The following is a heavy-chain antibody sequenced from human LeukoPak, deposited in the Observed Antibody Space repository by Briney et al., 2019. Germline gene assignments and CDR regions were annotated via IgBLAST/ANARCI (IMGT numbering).Heavy chain of an antibody. D-gene: IGHD1-1*01. CDR1: GGTLSSYA. V-gene: IGHV1-69*05. Sequence: SVKVSCKASGGTLSSYAISWVRQAPGQGLEWMGRIIPIFGTANYAQKFQGRVTITTDESTSTAYMELSSLRSEDTAVYYCARGGTTRPLDYWGQGTLVTVCS. J-gene: IGHJ4*02. CDR3: ARGGTTRPLDY. CDR2: IIPIFGTA.